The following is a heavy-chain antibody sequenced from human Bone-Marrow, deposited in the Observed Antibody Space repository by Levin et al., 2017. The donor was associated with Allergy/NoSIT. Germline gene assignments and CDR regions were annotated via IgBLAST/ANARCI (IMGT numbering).Heavy chain of an antibody. CDR1: GGSISSSSYY. D-gene: IGHD7-27*01. J-gene: IGHJ4*01. CDR3: ARSTWASNPIDY. V-gene: IGHV4-39*06. Sequence: SETLSLTCLVSGGSISSSSYYWGWVRQSAGKGPEWIGAIYYSGATYYSPSLESRATISVDTSKNQFPLRLSSVTAADSAVYYCARSTWASNPIDYWGHGTLVTVSS. CDR2: IYYSGAT.